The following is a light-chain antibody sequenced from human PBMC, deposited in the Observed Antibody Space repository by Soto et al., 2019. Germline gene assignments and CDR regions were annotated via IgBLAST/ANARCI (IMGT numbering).Light chain of an antibody. V-gene: IGKV3-11*01. CDR2: DAS. J-gene: IGKJ1*01. CDR3: QQRSNWPPT. CDR1: QYVSSF. Sequence: DIVLTQSPAPLSLSPGERATLSCSASQYVSSFLAWYQQKAGQAPRLLIYDASHRATGIPASFSGSGSGTDLNLTINTREAEDFELYYGQQRSNWPPTFGQGTKVEIK.